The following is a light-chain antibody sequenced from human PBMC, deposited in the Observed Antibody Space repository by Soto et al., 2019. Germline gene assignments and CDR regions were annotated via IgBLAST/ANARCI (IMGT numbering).Light chain of an antibody. CDR2: GAS. CDR1: QTISNSY. Sequence: EIVLTQSPGTLSLSPGERATLSCRASQTISNSYLALYQQKPGQAPRLPIYGASSRAIGIPDRLSGSGSGTDFSLTTNRLEPEDFAMYYCQQYDRSPQFTFGPGTKVDIK. CDR3: QQYDRSPQFT. V-gene: IGKV3-20*01. J-gene: IGKJ3*01.